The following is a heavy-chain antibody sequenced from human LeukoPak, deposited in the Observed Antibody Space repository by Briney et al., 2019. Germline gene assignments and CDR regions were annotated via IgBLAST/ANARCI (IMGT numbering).Heavy chain of an antibody. J-gene: IGHJ4*02. Sequence: SETLSLTCTVSGYSISSGYYWGWIRPPPGKGLEWIGWIYHSGSTYYNPSLKSRVTISVDTSKNNFSLKLSSVTAADTAVYYCAREGGVLWFGELLRGRYFDYWGQGTLVTVSS. CDR1: GYSISSGYY. CDR3: AREGGVLWFGELLRGRYFDY. CDR2: IYHSGST. V-gene: IGHV4-38-2*02. D-gene: IGHD3-10*01.